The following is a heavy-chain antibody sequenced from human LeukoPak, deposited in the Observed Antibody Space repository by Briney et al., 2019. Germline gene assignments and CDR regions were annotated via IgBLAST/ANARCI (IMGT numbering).Heavy chain of an antibody. CDR1: GGSISSSSAY. J-gene: IGHJ4*02. Sequence: SETLSLTCPVSGGSISSSSAYWGWIRQPPGKGLEWIGSIYYSKNTYYNPSLKSRVTISADTSKNQFSLTLGSVSATDTAVYYCVSPRRFSYGYFDYWGQGTLVTVSS. CDR2: IYYSKNT. D-gene: IGHD5-18*01. CDR3: VSPRRFSYGYFDY. V-gene: IGHV4-39*01.